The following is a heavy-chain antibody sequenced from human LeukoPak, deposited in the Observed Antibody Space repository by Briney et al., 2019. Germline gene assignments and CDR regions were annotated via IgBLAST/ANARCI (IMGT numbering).Heavy chain of an antibody. Sequence: SETLSLTCAVYGGFFSGYYWSWIRQPPGKGLEWIGEINHSGSTNYNPSLKSRVTISVDTSKNQFSLKLSSVTAADTAVYYCARTRYCSSTSCHRKPYYYGMDVWGQGTTVTVSS. CDR3: ARTRYCSSTSCHRKPYYYGMDV. D-gene: IGHD2-2*01. CDR2: INHSGST. J-gene: IGHJ6*02. CDR1: GGFFSGYY. V-gene: IGHV4-34*01.